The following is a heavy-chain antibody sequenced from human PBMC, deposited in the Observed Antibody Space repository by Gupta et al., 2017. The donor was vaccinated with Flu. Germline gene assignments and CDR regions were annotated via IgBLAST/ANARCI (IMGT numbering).Heavy chain of an antibody. CDR1: GGSISSGSYY. CDR3: ARAAEEAGAGLYNWFDP. J-gene: IGHJ5*02. V-gene: IGHV4-61*02. CDR2: IYTSGRT. D-gene: IGHD6-19*01. Sequence: QVQLQESGPGLVKPSQTLSLTCTVSGGSISSGSYYWSWIRQPAGKGLEWIGRIYTSGRTNYNPSLKSRVTISVDTSKNQFSLKLSSVTAADTAVYYCARAAEEAGAGLYNWFDPWGQGTLVTVYS.